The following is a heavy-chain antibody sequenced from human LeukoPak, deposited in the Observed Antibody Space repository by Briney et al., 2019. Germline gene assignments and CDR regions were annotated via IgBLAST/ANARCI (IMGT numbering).Heavy chain of an antibody. CDR3: AGLRYCSGGSCHHPDY. CDR1: GGSFSGYY. D-gene: IGHD2-15*01. V-gene: IGHV4-34*01. J-gene: IGHJ4*02. Sequence: SETLSLTCAVYGGSFSGYYWSWIRQPPGKGLEWIGEINHSGSTNYNPSLKSRVTISVDTSKNQFSLKLSSVTAADTAVYYCAGLRYCSGGSCHHPDYWGQGTLVTVSS. CDR2: INHSGST.